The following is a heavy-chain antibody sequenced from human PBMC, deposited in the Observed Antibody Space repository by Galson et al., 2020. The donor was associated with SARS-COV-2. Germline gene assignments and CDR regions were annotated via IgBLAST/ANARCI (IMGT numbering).Heavy chain of an antibody. CDR2: IKQDGSEK. CDR3: ARVRADSYDILTGYLWGDYYFDY. CDR1: GFTFSSYW. V-gene: IGHV3-7*01. Sequence: GGSLRLSCAASGFTFSSYWMSWVRQAPGKGLEWVANIKQDGSEKYYVDSVKGRFTISRDNAKNSLYLQMNSLRAEDTAVYYCARVRADSYDILTGYLWGDYYFDYWGQGTLVTVSS. J-gene: IGHJ4*02. D-gene: IGHD3-9*01.